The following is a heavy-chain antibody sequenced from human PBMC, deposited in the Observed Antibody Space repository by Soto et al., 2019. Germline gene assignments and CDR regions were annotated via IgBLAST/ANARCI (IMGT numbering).Heavy chain of an antibody. J-gene: IGHJ4*02. V-gene: IGHV3-30*03. D-gene: IGHD3-10*01. CDR2: ISYDGSNK. Sequence: QVQLVESGGGVVQPGRSLRLSCVASGFPFTSYGMHWVREAPGKGLEWVAVISYDGSNKYYAGSVKGRFTISRDNSKNTLYLQMNSLRPEDTALYYCVGGQYYFDYRGQGTLVTVSS. CDR3: VGGQYYFDY. CDR1: GFPFTSYG.